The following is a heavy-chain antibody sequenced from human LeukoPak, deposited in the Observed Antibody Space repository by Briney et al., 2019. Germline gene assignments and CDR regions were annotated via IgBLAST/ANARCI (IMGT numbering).Heavy chain of an antibody. CDR2: ISYDGSNK. Sequence: GGSLRLSCAASGFTFEDYGMHWVRHVPGKGLEWVAVISYDGSNKYYADSVKGRFTISRDNSKNTLYLQMNSLRAEDTAVYYCAKVPDDYGDYQVTEYFDLWGRGTLVTVSS. CDR3: AKVPDDYGDYQVTEYFDL. CDR1: GFTFEDYG. V-gene: IGHV3-30*18. D-gene: IGHD4-17*01. J-gene: IGHJ2*01.